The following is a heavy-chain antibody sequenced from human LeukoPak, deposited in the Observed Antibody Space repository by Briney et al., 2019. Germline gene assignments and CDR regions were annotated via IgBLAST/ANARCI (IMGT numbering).Heavy chain of an antibody. CDR3: ASGSGYFSGDAFDI. J-gene: IGHJ3*02. Sequence: ASVKVSCKASGYTFTSYGISWVRQAPGQGLEWMGGIIPIFGTANYAQKFQGRVTITADESTSTAYMELSSLRSEDTAVYYCASGSGYFSGDAFDIWGQGTMVTVSS. D-gene: IGHD3-22*01. V-gene: IGHV1-69*13. CDR1: GYTFTSYG. CDR2: IIPIFGTA.